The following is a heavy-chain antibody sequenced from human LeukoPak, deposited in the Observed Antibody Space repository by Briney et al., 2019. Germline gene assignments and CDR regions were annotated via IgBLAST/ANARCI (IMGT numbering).Heavy chain of an antibody. V-gene: IGHV3-23*01. CDR2: ISGSGGST. J-gene: IGHJ4*02. CDR3: AKGLRYCGGDCYFDY. Sequence: GGSLRLSCAASGFTFSSYAMNWVRQAPGKGLEWASTISGSGGSTYYADSVKGRFTISRDNSKNTLFLHMNSLRAEDTAVYYCAKGLRYCGGDCYFDYWGQGTLVTVSS. D-gene: IGHD2-21*02. CDR1: GFTFSSYA.